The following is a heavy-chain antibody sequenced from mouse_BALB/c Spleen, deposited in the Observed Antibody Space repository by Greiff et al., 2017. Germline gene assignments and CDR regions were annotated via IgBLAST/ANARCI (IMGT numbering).Heavy chain of an antibody. D-gene: IGHD2-3*01. CDR1: GYSFTGYY. J-gene: IGHJ1*01. CDR2: INPYNGAT. CDR3: ARWLLNWYFDV. V-gene: IGHV1-31*01. Sequence: VQLKQSGPELVKPGASVKISCKASGYSFTGYYMHWVKQSHVKSLEWIGRINPYNGATSYNQNFKDKASLTVDKSSSTAYMELHSLTSEDSAVYYCARWLLNWYFDVWGAGTTVTVSS.